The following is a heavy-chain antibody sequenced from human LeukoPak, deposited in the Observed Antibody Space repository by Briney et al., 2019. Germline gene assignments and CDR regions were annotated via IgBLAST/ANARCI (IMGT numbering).Heavy chain of an antibody. V-gene: IGHV1-2*02. CDR2: INPNSGGT. Sequence: GASVKVSCKASGYTFTGYYMHWVRQAPGQGLEWMGWINPNSGGTNYAQNFQGRVTMTTDTSITTAYMELSRVRSDDTAVYYCARGDIAIAYWGQGSLVTVSS. D-gene: IGHD2/OR15-2a*01. CDR3: ARGDIAIAY. J-gene: IGHJ4*02. CDR1: GYTFTGYY.